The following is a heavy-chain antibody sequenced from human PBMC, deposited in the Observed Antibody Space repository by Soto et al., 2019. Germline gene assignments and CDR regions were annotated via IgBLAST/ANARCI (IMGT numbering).Heavy chain of an antibody. J-gene: IGHJ4*02. V-gene: IGHV4-61*08. CDR3: ARRYGASFDY. D-gene: IGHD4-17*01. CDR2: IYYSGST. CDR1: GGSISSGGYY. Sequence: SETLSLICTVSGGSISSGGYYWSWIRQPPGKGLEWIGYIYYSGSTNYNPSLKSRVTISVDTSKNQFSLKLSSVTAADTAVYYCARRYGASFDYWGQGTLVTVSS.